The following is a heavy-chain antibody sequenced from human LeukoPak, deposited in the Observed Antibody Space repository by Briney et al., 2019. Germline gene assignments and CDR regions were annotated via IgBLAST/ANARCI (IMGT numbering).Heavy chain of an antibody. CDR1: GFTFSSYS. V-gene: IGHV3-21*01. J-gene: IGHJ4*02. CDR2: ISSSSSYI. Sequence: GGSLRLSCAASGFTFSSYSMNWVRQAPGKGLEWVSSISSSSSYIFYADSVKGRFTISRDNAKNSLYLQMNSLTAEDRAVYYCARDTKQQLAKPFDYWGQGTLVTVSS. CDR3: ARDTKQQLAKPFDY. D-gene: IGHD6-13*01.